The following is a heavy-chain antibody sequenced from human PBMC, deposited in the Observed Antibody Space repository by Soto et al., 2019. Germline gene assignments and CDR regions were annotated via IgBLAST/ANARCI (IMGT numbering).Heavy chain of an antibody. CDR2: MNPNSGNT. CDR1: GYTFSSYD. CDR3: ARIRASGRMPFGY. V-gene: IGHV1-8*01. D-gene: IGHD2-2*01. Sequence: QVQLVQSGAEVKKPGASVKVSCKASGYTFSSYDINWVRQATGQGLEWMGWMNPNSGNTGYAQKFQGRVTMTRNTSITTAYMELTNLRSEDTAVYYCARIRASGRMPFGYWGQGTLVTVSS. J-gene: IGHJ4*02.